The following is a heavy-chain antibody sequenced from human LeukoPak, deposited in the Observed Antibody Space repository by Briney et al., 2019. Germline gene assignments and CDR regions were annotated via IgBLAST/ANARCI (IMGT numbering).Heavy chain of an antibody. J-gene: IGHJ4*02. D-gene: IGHD1-20*01. CDR3: PSDLNSNQLDY. CDR2: INTDGSVT. V-gene: IGHV3-74*01. Sequence: PGGSLRLSCAASGFTFNAHWMHWVRHTPEKGRVWVSRINTDGSVTNYADSLQRLFTISIDNPNHTLYLQMTSLRVEHTAVYYCPSDLNSNQLDYCVQGSLPTVSS. CDR1: GFTFNAHW.